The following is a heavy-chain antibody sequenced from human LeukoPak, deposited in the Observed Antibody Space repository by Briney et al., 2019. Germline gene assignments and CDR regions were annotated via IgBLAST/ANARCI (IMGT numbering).Heavy chain of an antibody. CDR2: INHSGST. J-gene: IGHJ1*01. D-gene: IGHD6-19*01. CDR1: GGSFSGYH. V-gene: IGHV4-34*01. CDR3: ARGEGRAVAGTRPEYFRH. Sequence: SETLSLTCAVYGGSFSGYHWSWIRQPPGKGLEWIGEINHSGSTNYNPSLKSRVTISVDTSKNQFSLKLSSVTAADTAVYYCARGEGRAVAGTRPEYFRHWGQGTLVTVSS.